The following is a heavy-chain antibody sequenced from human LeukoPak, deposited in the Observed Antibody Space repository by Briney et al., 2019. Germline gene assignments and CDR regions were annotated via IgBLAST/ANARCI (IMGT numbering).Heavy chain of an antibody. J-gene: IGHJ6*03. Sequence: ASVKVSCKVSGYTLTELSMHWVRQAPGKGLEWMGGFDPEDGETIYAQKFQGRVTMTEDTSTDTAYMELSSLRSEDTAVYYCARASEYSSSFKVLYYMDVWGKGTTVTVSS. CDR3: ARASEYSSSFKVLYYMDV. CDR2: FDPEDGET. V-gene: IGHV1-24*01. D-gene: IGHD6-6*01. CDR1: GYTLTELS.